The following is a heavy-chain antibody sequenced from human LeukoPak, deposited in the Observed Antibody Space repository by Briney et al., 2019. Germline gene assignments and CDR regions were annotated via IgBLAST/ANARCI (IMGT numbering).Heavy chain of an antibody. CDR3: AREAAEDSSSSGQFDY. V-gene: IGHV4-61*02. D-gene: IGHD6-6*01. Sequence: SQTLSLTCTVSDDSISSGSYYWSWIRQPAGKGLEWIGRISASGSTNYNPSLKSRVTISVDTSKNQFSLKLSSVTAADTAVYYCAREAAEDSSSSGQFDYWGQGTLVTVSS. J-gene: IGHJ4*02. CDR2: ISASGST. CDR1: DDSISSGSYY.